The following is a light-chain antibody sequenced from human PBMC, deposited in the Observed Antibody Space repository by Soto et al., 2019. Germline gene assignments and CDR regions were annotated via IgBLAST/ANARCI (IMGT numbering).Light chain of an antibody. V-gene: IGKV3-20*01. CDR1: QSVSSN. CDR2: SAS. CDR3: QQYGSSGT. J-gene: IGKJ1*01. Sequence: EIVMTQSPATLSVSPGERATLSCRASQSVSSNLAWYQQKPGQAPRLLIYSASRRATGIPDRFTGSGSGTDFTLTISRLEPEDFAVYYCQQYGSSGTFGQGTKVDIK.